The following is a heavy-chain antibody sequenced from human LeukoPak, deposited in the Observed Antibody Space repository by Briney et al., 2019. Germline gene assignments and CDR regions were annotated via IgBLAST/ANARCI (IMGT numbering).Heavy chain of an antibody. J-gene: IGHJ6*02. Sequence: GGSLRLSCAASGFTFSSYIINWVRQAPGKGLEWVSSISSSSHIYYTDSVKGRFTISRDNAKNSVFLHMNSLRVEDTALYYCTRGHYYGMDVWGQGTTVTVSS. CDR3: TRGHYYGMDV. CDR2: ISSSSHI. CDR1: GFTFSSYI. V-gene: IGHV3-21*01.